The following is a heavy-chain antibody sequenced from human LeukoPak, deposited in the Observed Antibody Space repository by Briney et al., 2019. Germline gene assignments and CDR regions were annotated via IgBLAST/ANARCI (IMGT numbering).Heavy chain of an antibody. V-gene: IGHV3-23*01. CDR2: ISGSGDNT. CDR1: GFTFSSYA. CDR3: AKGYYYDAKAYYFDY. J-gene: IGHJ4*02. Sequence: PGGSLRLSCAASGFTFSSYAMSWVRQAPGKGLEWVSGISGSGDNTYYADSVKGRFTISRDNSKNTLYLQMNSLRAEDTAVYYCAKGYYYDAKAYYFDYWGQGTLVTVSS. D-gene: IGHD3-22*01.